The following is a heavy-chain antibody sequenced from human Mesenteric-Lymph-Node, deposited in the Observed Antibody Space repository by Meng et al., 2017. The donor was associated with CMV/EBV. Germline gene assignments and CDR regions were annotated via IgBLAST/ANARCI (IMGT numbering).Heavy chain of an antibody. Sequence: SETLSLTCTVSGGSISSTTYYWGWIRQPPGKGLEWIGDIYYSGTTYYNPSLKSRVTISVDTSKNQFSLKLSSVTAADTAVYYCARYVGGLAITIFGVVESDGFDPWGQGTLVTVSS. D-gene: IGHD3-3*01. CDR2: IYYSGTT. CDR1: GGSISSTTYY. V-gene: IGHV4-39*07. J-gene: IGHJ5*02. CDR3: ARYVGGLAITIFGVVESDGFDP.